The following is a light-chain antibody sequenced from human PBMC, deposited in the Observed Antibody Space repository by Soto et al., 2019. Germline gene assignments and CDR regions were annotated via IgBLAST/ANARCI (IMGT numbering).Light chain of an antibody. J-gene: IGKJ5*01. CDR1: QSIGTY. V-gene: IGKV3-11*01. Sequence: EILLTQSPATRSLSPGEGATLSCRSSQSIGTYLAWYQQRPGQAPRLLIYDTSNRATGIPARFSGSASGTDFTLTISSLEPEDFAVYYCQQRSSWPPITFGQGTRLEI. CDR3: QQRSSWPPIT. CDR2: DTS.